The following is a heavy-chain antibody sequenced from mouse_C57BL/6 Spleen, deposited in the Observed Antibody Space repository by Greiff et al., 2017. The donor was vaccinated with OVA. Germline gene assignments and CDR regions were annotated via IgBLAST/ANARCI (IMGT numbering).Heavy chain of an antibody. D-gene: IGHD3-3*01. CDR3: ARGGAGWFAY. Sequence: VQLQQPGAELVMPGASVKLSCKASGYTFTSYWMHWVKQRPGQGLEWIGEIDPSDSYTNYNQKFKGKSTLTVDQSSSTAYMQLSSLTSEVSAVYYCARGGAGWFAYWGQGTLVTVSA. CDR2: IDPSDSYT. V-gene: IGHV1-69*01. CDR1: GYTFTSYW. J-gene: IGHJ3*01.